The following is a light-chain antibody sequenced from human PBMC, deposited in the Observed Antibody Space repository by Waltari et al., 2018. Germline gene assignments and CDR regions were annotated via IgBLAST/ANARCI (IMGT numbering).Light chain of an antibody. CDR1: QSVSTN. V-gene: IGKV3-15*01. CDR3: QQYNNWPGIT. CDR2: GAY. J-gene: IGKJ5*01. Sequence: ETVMTQSPATLSVSPGEGATLSCRASQSVSTNVAWYQQKPGQAPRLLIYGAYTRATGVPARISGSGSGTEFTLTISSLQSEDFAIYYCQQYNNWPGITFGQGTRLDIK.